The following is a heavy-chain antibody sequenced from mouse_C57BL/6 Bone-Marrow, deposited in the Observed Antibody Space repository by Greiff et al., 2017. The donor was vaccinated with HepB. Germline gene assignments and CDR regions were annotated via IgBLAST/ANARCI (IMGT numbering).Heavy chain of an antibody. CDR1: GFTFSSYA. CDR2: ISDGGSYT. D-gene: IGHD2-4*01. J-gene: IGHJ3*01. CDR3: AGDNYDF. V-gene: IGHV5-4*01. Sequence: EVHLVESGGGLVKPGGSLKLSCAASGFTFSSYAMSWVRQTPEKRLEWVATISDGGSYTYYPDNVKGRFTISRDNAKNNLYLQMSHLKSEDTAMYYCAGDNYDFWGQGTLVTVSA.